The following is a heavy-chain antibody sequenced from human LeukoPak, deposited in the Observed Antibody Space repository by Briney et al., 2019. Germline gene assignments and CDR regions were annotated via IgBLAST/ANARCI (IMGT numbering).Heavy chain of an antibody. D-gene: IGHD6-19*01. CDR1: GYTFTGYY. CDR2: INPNSGGT. V-gene: IGHV1-2*02. J-gene: IGHJ4*02. Sequence: ASVKVSCKASGYTFTGYYMHWLRQAPGQGLEWMGWINPNSGGTNYAQKFQGRVTMTRDTSISTAYMELSRLRSDDTAVYYCARDLSALAVGGYWGQGTLVTVSS. CDR3: ARDLSALAVGGY.